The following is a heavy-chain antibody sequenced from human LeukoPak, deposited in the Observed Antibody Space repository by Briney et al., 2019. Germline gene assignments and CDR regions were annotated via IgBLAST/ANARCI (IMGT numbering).Heavy chain of an antibody. V-gene: IGHV4-30-4*08. CDR3: ASNIVVVPYYYYYMDV. Sequence: SETLSLTCTVSGGSISSGDYYWSWIRQPPGKGLEWIGYIYYSGSTYYNPSLKSRVTISVDTSKNQFSLKLSSVTAADTAVYYCASNIVVVPYYYYYMDVWGKGTTVTASS. D-gene: IGHD2-2*01. CDR1: GGSISSGDYY. CDR2: IYYSGST. J-gene: IGHJ6*03.